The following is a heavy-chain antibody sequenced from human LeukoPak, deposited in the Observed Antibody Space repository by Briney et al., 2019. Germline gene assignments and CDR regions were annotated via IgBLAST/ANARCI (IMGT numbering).Heavy chain of an antibody. CDR2: IIPILGIA. CDR3: ARGAVLNWNYAHTYYYGMDV. CDR1: GGTFSSYA. J-gene: IGHJ6*02. D-gene: IGHD1-7*01. Sequence: GASVKVSCKASGGTFSSYAISWVRQAPGQGLEWMGRIIPILGIANYAQKFQGRVTITADKSTSTAYMELSSLRSEDTAVYYCARGAVLNWNYAHTYYYGMDVWGQGTTVTVSS. V-gene: IGHV1-69*04.